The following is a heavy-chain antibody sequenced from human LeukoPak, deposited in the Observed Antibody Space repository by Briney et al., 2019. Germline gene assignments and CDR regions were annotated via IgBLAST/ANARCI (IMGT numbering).Heavy chain of an antibody. J-gene: IGHJ6*02. Sequence: PGRSLRLSCAASGFTFSSYAMHWVRQAPGKGLEWAAVISYDGSNKYYADSVKGRFTISRDNSKNTLYLQMNSLRAEDTAVYYCARDWITMVRGVIITRYYYYGMDVWGQGTTVTVSS. CDR2: ISYDGSNK. CDR3: ARDWITMVRGVIITRYYYYGMDV. D-gene: IGHD3-10*01. CDR1: GFTFSSYA. V-gene: IGHV3-30-3*01.